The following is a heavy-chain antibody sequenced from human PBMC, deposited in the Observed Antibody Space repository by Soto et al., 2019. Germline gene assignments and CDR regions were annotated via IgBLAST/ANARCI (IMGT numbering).Heavy chain of an antibody. Sequence: QVQLVQSGAEVKKPGASVKVSCKASGYTFTSYYMHWVRQAPGQGLEWMGIINPSGGSTSYAQKFQGRGTMTRDTSTSTVYMELSSLRSEDTAVYYCATHSMTTVTSFDYWGQGTLVTVSS. V-gene: IGHV1-46*01. CDR3: ATHSMTTVTSFDY. J-gene: IGHJ4*02. CDR1: GYTFTSYY. CDR2: INPSGGST. D-gene: IGHD4-17*01.